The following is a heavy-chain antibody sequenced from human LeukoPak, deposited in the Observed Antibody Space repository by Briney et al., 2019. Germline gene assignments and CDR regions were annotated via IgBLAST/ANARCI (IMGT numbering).Heavy chain of an antibody. V-gene: IGHV3-23*01. D-gene: IGHD2-15*01. CDR2: ISGSGAST. Sequence: QPGGSLRLSCAASGFTFSSYAMSWVRQAPGKGLECVSAISGSGASTYYADSVKGRFTISRDNSKKTLYLQMNSLRAEDTAVYYCAKDVVNPDYYYGMDVWGQGTTVTVSS. CDR1: GFTFSSYA. CDR3: AKDVVNPDYYYGMDV. J-gene: IGHJ6*02.